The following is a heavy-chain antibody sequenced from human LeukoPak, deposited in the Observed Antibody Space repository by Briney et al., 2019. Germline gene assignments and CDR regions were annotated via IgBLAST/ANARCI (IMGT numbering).Heavy chain of an antibody. CDR1: GDSITSDHY. CDR3: ARSHFFFDY. D-gene: IGHD2/OR15-2a*01. CDR2: MYYGGGA. V-gene: IGHV4-38-2*02. J-gene: IGHJ4*02. Sequence: PSETLSLTCTVSGDSITSDHYWGWIRQPPGKGLEWIGSMYYGGGAYYKPSLKSRVTISQDTAKNQFSLKLISVTAADTAVYYCARSHFFFDYWGQGILVTVSS.